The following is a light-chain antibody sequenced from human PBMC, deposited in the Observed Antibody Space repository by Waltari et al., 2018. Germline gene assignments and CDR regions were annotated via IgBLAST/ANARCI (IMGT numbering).Light chain of an antibody. CDR2: DAS. Sequence: EVVMTQSPATLPVFPGESATLSCRASQTVISNLAWYQQRPGQAPRLLIFDASTRAPSVPARFSGSWSGTEFTLTIRSLQSEDSAVYYCQQYNRWPPITFGQGTRLEIK. CDR1: QTVISN. V-gene: IGKV3-15*01. J-gene: IGKJ5*01. CDR3: QQYNRWPPIT.